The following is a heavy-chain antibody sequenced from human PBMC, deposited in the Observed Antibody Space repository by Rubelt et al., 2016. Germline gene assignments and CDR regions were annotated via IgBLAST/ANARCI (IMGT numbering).Heavy chain of an antibody. V-gene: IGHV3-48*01. J-gene: IGHJ3*02. CDR3: SRRSMGATSAFDI. D-gene: IGHD1-26*01. Sequence: GKGLEWISYISSSSTTIYYADSVKGRFTFSRDYAKNSLYLQVNSLRGEDTAVYYCSRRSMGATSAFDIWGQGTMVTVSS. CDR2: ISSSSTTI.